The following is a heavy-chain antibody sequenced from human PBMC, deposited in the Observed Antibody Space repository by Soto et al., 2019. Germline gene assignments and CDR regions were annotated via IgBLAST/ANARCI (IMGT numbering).Heavy chain of an antibody. J-gene: IGHJ5*02. D-gene: IGHD5-12*01. CDR3: AKVVEYSGYWFDP. CDR2: ISGSGGST. V-gene: IGHV3-23*01. CDR1: GFTFSNYA. Sequence: GGSLRLSCAASGFTFSNYAMSWVRQAPGKGLEWVSAISGSGGSTYYEDSVKGRFTISRDNSKNTLYLQMNSLRAEDTAVYYCAKVVEYSGYWFDPWGQGTLVTVSS.